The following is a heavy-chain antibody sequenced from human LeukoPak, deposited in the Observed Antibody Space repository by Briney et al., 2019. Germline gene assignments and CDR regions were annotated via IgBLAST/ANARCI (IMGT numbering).Heavy chain of an antibody. CDR3: AREGVLPRRVGLDV. CDR2: IYYSGST. CDR1: GSSISSYY. V-gene: IGHV4-59*01. J-gene: IGHJ6*02. D-gene: IGHD2-8*01. Sequence: NPSETLSLTCTVSGSSISSYYWSWIRQPPGKGLEWIGYIYYSGSTNYNPSLKSRVTISVDTSKSQFSLKVSSVTAADTAVYFCAREGVLPRRVGLDVWGQGTMVTVSS.